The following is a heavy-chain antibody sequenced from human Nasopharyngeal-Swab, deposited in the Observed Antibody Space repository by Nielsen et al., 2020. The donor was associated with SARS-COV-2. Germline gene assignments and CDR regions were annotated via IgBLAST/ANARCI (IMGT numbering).Heavy chain of an antibody. CDR2: ISRTYST. D-gene: IGHD1-14*01. Sequence: GGSLRLSCAASGFTVSSSYMSWVRQAPGKGLEWVSVISRTYSTYYADSVRGRFTVSRDNSKNTLYLQMSSLRAEDTAVYYCAKGTGMTYRAIDYWGQGTLVTASS. CDR3: AKGTGMTYRAIDY. V-gene: IGHV3-53*01. CDR1: GFTVSSSY. J-gene: IGHJ4*02.